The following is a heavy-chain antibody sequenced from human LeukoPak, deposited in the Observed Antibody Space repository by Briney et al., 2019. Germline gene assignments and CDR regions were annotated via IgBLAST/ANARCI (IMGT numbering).Heavy chain of an antibody. V-gene: IGHV1-46*01. Sequence: ASVKVSCKASGYTFISYVMHWVRQAPGQGLEWMGIINPSGGSTSYAQKFQGRVTMTRDTSTSTVYMELSSLRSEDTAVYYCAREAMVRGVGDYYYMDVWGKGTTVTISS. J-gene: IGHJ6*03. CDR1: GYTFISYV. D-gene: IGHD3-10*01. CDR2: INPSGGST. CDR3: AREAMVRGVGDYYYMDV.